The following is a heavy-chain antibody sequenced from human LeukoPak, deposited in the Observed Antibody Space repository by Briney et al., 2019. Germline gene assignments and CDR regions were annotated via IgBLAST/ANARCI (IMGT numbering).Heavy chain of an antibody. J-gene: IGHJ6*02. CDR1: GFSVSGRY. D-gene: IGHD3-22*01. V-gene: IGHV3-53*01. CDR2: LYTDGTT. Sequence: GGSLRLSCAASGFSVSGRYMSWVRQAPGKGLEWVSILYTDGTTYYADSVRGRFTISRDSSTNTLYLQMSSLRADDTAVYFCARDRPYYDKGDMDVWGQGTMVTVSS. CDR3: ARDRPYYDKGDMDV.